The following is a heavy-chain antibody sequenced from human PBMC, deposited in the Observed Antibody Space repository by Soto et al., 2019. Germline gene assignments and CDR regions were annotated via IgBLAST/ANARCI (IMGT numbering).Heavy chain of an antibody. Sequence: EVQLVESGGGLVKPGGSLRLSCAASGFTFSNAWLNWVRQAPGKGLEWVGRIKSKTDGGTTDCAAPVKGSFTISRDDSKNTLYLQMNSLKTEDTAVYYCTTPLCSGGICYSAFDYWGQGTLVTVSS. J-gene: IGHJ4*02. D-gene: IGHD2-15*01. CDR1: GFTFSNAW. CDR2: IKSKTDGGTT. V-gene: IGHV3-15*07. CDR3: TTPLCSGGICYSAFDY.